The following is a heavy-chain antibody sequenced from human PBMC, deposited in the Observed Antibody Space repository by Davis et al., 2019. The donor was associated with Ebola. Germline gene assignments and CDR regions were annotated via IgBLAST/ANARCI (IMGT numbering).Heavy chain of an antibody. D-gene: IGHD4-11*01. CDR3: ARERFRNSRQCDY. V-gene: IGHV1-69*13. CDR2: IIPIIARE. J-gene: IGHJ4*02. Sequence: AASVQVSCKASGGTFSSYAISWVRQAPGQGLEWVGGIIPIIARENYAQKFQGRVTITADESTSTAYMELSSLRSEDTAVYYCARERFRNSRQCDYWGQGTLVTVSS. CDR1: GGTFSSYA.